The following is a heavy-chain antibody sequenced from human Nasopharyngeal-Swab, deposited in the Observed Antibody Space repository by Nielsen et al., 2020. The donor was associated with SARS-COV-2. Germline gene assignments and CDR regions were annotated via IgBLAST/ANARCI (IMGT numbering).Heavy chain of an antibody. Sequence: FSVKVSCKASGGTFSSYAISWVRQAPGQGLEWMGRIIPILGIANYAQKFQGRVTITADKSTSTAYMELSSLRSEDTAVYYCAWEEPALVGATFDYWGQGTLVTVSS. D-gene: IGHD1-26*01. CDR3: AWEEPALVGATFDY. CDR1: GGTFSSYA. J-gene: IGHJ4*02. CDR2: IIPILGIA. V-gene: IGHV1-69*04.